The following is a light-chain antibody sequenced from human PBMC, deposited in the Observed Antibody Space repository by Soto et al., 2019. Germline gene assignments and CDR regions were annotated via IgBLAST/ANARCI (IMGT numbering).Light chain of an antibody. V-gene: IGKV3-11*01. CDR1: QSISSY. Sequence: EIVLTQSPATLSLSPGERATLSCRASQSISSYLAWYQQKPGQAPRLLIYDASNRATGIPARFSGGGTGTDFTLTISSLEPEDFAVYYCQQRVNWPPTFGGGTKVEIK. CDR2: DAS. CDR3: QQRVNWPPT. J-gene: IGKJ4*01.